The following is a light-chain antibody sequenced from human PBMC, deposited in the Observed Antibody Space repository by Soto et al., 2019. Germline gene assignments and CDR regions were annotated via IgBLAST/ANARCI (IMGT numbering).Light chain of an antibody. V-gene: IGKV3-15*01. J-gene: IGKJ4*01. CDR2: DAS. Sequence: SHSVSTVSVTPREIATPXLRASQSITGNLTLYQQKPGQAPRLIIYDASTRATGIPARFSGSGSGTEFTLTIIFLQSEDCALYCCQQDNFLPLPSGG. CDR3: QQDNFLPLP. CDR1: QSITGN.